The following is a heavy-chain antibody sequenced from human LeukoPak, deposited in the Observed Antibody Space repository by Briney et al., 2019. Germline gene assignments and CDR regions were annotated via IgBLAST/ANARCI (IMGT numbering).Heavy chain of an antibody. CDR2: ISGSGGNT. V-gene: IGHV3-23*01. Sequence: PGGSLRLSCAASGFTFSLYAMSWVRPAQGKGLEWVSAISGSGGNTNYADSVKGRFTISRDNSKNTLYLQMNSLRAEDTAVYYCAKYPRHCGGDCYSDFDYWGQGTLVTVSS. D-gene: IGHD2-21*02. CDR1: GFTFSLYA. J-gene: IGHJ4*02. CDR3: AKYPRHCGGDCYSDFDY.